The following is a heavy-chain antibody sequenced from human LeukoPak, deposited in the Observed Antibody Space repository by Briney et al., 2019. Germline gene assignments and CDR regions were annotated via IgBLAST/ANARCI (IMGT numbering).Heavy chain of an antibody. CDR3: ASVTGLYP. D-gene: IGHD1-20*01. CDR1: GLSVSTNY. V-gene: IGHV3-53*01. J-gene: IGHJ2*01. CDR2: LYSSGSA. Sequence: GGSVTLPCAASGLSVSTNYMMWVRQAPGKGLECVSILYSSGSAYYADSVKGRFIISRDNSENTLYLQMNSLSAEDTAVYYCASVTGLYPWGRGTLASVSS.